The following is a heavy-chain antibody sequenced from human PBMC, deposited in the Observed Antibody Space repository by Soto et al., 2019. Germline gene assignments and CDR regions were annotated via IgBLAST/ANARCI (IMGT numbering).Heavy chain of an antibody. CDR3: ARDIAVEENWFDP. D-gene: IGHD6-19*01. CDR1: GGSISSYY. Sequence: PSETLSLTCTVSGGSISSYYWSWIRQPPGKGLEWIGYIYYSGSTNYNPSLKSRVTISVDTSKNQFSLKLSSVTAADTAVYYCARDIAVEENWFDPWGQGTLVTVSS. CDR2: IYYSGST. V-gene: IGHV4-59*01. J-gene: IGHJ5*02.